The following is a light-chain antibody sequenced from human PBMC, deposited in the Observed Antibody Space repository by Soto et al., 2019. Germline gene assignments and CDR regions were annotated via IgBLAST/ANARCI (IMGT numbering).Light chain of an antibody. Sequence: QSALTQPASVSGSPGQSITISCTGTSSDVGGYNYVSWYQQHPGRAPKLIIYDVSHRPSGVSNRFSGSKSGNTASLTISGLQAEDEADYFCGSYRSGISGVFGGGTKLTVL. CDR1: SSDVGGYNY. CDR3: GSYRSGISGV. V-gene: IGLV2-14*01. CDR2: DVS. J-gene: IGLJ3*02.